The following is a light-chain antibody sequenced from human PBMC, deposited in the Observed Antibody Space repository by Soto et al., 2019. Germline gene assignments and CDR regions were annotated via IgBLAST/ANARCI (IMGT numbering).Light chain of an antibody. CDR1: QSISSW. CDR2: NSS. CDR3: QQYNSYPWT. Sequence: DIQMTQSPSTLSASVGDRVTITCRASQSISSWLAWYQQKPGKAPKLRIYNSSSLEMWVPSRFSGSGSGTEFTLTISSLQHDDFATSYCQQYNSYPWTFGQGTQVEIK. J-gene: IGKJ1*01. V-gene: IGKV1-5*03.